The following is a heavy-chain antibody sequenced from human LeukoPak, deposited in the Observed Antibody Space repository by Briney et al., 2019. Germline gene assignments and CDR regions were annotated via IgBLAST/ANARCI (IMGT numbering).Heavy chain of an antibody. Sequence: GGSLRLSCEASGFTFGSHAMYWVRQAPGKGLEWVAGIFGSGGSPHYADSVKGRFTISRDNSRDTVYLQINSLRADDTAVYYCGKTTVGYSSGQKPAWPVDYWGQGTLVTVSS. J-gene: IGHJ4*02. V-gene: IGHV3-23*01. CDR3: GKTTVGYSSGQKPAWPVDY. D-gene: IGHD5-18*01. CDR1: GFTFGSHA. CDR2: IFGSGGSP.